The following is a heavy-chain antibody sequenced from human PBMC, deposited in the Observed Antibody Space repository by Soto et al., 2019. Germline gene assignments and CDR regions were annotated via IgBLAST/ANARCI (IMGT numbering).Heavy chain of an antibody. Sequence: PSETLSLTCTVSGGSISSYYWSWIRQPPGKGLEFIGYIYYTGSTNYKPSFKSRVTISVDTPKNQFSLKLSSVTAADTAVYYCARVPDYWGQGTLVTVSS. V-gene: IGHV4-59*01. CDR3: ARVPDY. J-gene: IGHJ4*02. D-gene: IGHD2-2*01. CDR1: GGSISSYY. CDR2: IYYTGST.